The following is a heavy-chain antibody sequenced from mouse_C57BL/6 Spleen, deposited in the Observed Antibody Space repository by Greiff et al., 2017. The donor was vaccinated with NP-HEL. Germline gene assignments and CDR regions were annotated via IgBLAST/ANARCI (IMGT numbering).Heavy chain of an antibody. CDR1: GYTFTDYN. J-gene: IGHJ2*01. CDR2: INPNNGGT. D-gene: IGHD1-1*01. Sequence: EVQLVESGPELVKPGASVKMSCKASGYTFTDYNMHWVKQSHGKSLEWIGYINPNNGGTSYNQKFKGKATLTVNKSSSTAYMELRSLTSEDSAVYYCAVGDYYGSSCFDYWGQGTTLTVSS. V-gene: IGHV1-22*01. CDR3: AVGDYYGSSCFDY.